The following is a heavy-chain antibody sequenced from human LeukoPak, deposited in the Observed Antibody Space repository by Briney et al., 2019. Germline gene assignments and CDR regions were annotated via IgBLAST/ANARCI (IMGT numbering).Heavy chain of an antibody. CDR2: IYHSGST. Sequence: SQTLSLTCTVSGGSISSGGYYWSWIRQPPGKGLEWIGYIYHSGSTYHNPSLKSRVTISVDRSKNQFSLKLSSVTAADTAVYYCAATPGIAAAGYFDYWGQGTLVTVSS. CDR1: GGSISSGGYY. D-gene: IGHD6-13*01. J-gene: IGHJ4*02. CDR3: AATPGIAAAGYFDY. V-gene: IGHV4-30-2*01.